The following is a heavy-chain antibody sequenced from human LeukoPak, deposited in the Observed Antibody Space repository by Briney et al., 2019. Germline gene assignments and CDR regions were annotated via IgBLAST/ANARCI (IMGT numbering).Heavy chain of an antibody. D-gene: IGHD2-15*01. CDR3: TRDGGSWSHLDY. J-gene: IGHJ4*02. CDR1: GFIFSDCA. Sequence: GGSLKLPCAGFGFIFSDCAIHWVRQASGKGLEWVGRIDTRDKGSATAYAASVSGRFAISRDDSESTAYLQMTGLKTEDTAVYFCTRDGGSWSHLDYWGQGALVTVSS. V-gene: IGHV3-73*01. CDR2: IDTRDKGSAT.